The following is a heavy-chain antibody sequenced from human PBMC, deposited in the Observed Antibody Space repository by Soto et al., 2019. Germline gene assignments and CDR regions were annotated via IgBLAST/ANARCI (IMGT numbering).Heavy chain of an antibody. CDR3: GKDNVGGGLHKGEVEY. V-gene: IGHV1-3*01. CDR2: INAGNGKT. Sequence: QVQLVQSGAEVKKPGASVKVSCKASGYTFNSYVLHWVRQAPGQRLEWMGWINAGNGKTKYSQKLQGRLTFARDTSASTAYMNLSSQSSKDTAVYYCGKDNVGGGLHKGEVEYWGQEPLVTVSS. D-gene: IGHD3-16*01. J-gene: IGHJ4*02. CDR1: GYTFNSYV.